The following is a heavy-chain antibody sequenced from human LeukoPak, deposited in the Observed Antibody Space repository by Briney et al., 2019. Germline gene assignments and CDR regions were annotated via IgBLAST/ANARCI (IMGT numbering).Heavy chain of an antibody. CDR1: GFTFSSHS. V-gene: IGHV3-21*01. CDR2: ISSSSSYI. CDR3: ASESGDGYNYFDY. J-gene: IGHJ4*02. Sequence: GGSLRLSCAASGFTFSSHSMNWVRQAPGKGLEWVSSISSSSSYIYYADSVKGRFTISRDNAKNSLYLQMNSLRAEDTAVYYCASESGDGYNYFDYWGQGTLVTVSS. D-gene: IGHD5-24*01.